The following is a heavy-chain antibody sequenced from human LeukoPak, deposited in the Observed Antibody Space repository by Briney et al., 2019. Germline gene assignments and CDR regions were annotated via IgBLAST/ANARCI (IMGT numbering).Heavy chain of an antibody. CDR1: GGSISNHY. CDR3: ARDFGRGYCSTTSCFVPWSDP. J-gene: IGHJ5*02. V-gene: IGHV4-59*11. D-gene: IGHD2-2*01. Sequence: SETLSLTCTVSGGSISNHYWSWIRQPPGKGLEWIGNIHYSGSTSYNPSLKSRVTISVDTSKNQFSLKLTSVTAADTAVYYCARDFGRGYCSTTSCFVPWSDPWGQGTLVTVSS. CDR2: IHYSGST.